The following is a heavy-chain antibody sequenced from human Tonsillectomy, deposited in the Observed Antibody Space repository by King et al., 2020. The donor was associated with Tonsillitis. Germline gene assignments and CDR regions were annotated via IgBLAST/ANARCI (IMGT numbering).Heavy chain of an antibody. CDR1: GYSIRTAYY. Sequence: VQLQESGPGLVKPSETLSLTCAVSGYSIRTAYYWGWIRQPPGKGLEWIGSIYHSGSTYYSPSLKSRVTISVDTSKNQFSLELSSVTAADTGVYYFARDRLGRSGTVDYWGQATLVTVSS. J-gene: IGHJ4*02. CDR3: ARDRLGRSGTVDY. CDR2: IYHSGST. V-gene: IGHV4-38-2*01. D-gene: IGHD1-26*01.